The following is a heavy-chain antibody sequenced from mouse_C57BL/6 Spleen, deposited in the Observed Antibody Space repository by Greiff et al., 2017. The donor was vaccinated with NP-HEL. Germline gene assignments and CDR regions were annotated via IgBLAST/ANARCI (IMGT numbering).Heavy chain of an antibody. D-gene: IGHD1-1*01. J-gene: IGHJ4*01. CDR1: GYTFTSYW. Sequence: QVQLQQPGAELVMPGASVKLSCKASGYTFTSYWMHWVKQRPGQGLEWIGEIDPSDSYTNYNQKFKGKSTLTVDKSSSTAYMQLSSLTSEDSAVYYCATSSITAVVVVYAMDYWGQGTSVTVSS. V-gene: IGHV1-69*01. CDR3: ATSSITAVVVVYAMDY. CDR2: IDPSDSYT.